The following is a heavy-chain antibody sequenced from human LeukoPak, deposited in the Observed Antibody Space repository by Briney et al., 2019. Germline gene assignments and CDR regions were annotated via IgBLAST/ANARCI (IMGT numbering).Heavy chain of an antibody. CDR1: GFTFSSYA. Sequence: GGSLRLSCAASGFTFSSYAMNWVRQAPGKGLEWVSSISSSSSYIYYADSVKGRFTISRDNAKNSLYLQMNSLRAEDTAVYYCARTRGYSGYNIYYYYAMDVWGQGTTVTVSS. CDR3: ARTRGYSGYNIYYYYAMDV. V-gene: IGHV3-21*04. CDR2: ISSSSSYI. J-gene: IGHJ6*02. D-gene: IGHD5-12*01.